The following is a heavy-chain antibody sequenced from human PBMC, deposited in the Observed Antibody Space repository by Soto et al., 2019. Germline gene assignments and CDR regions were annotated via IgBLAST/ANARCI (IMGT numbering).Heavy chain of an antibody. CDR3: AKVGELAVGGFDY. J-gene: IGHJ4*02. D-gene: IGHD2-15*01. Sequence: PAGSLRLGCAACGDRFKSYAMSLVRKATGKGLEWVSRISDTGGSTYYADSVKGRFTISRDSSKNTLYLQMNSLRADDTAIYYCAKVGELAVGGFDYWGQGTLVTVSS. CDR2: ISDTGGST. CDR1: GDRFKSYA. V-gene: IGHV3-23*01.